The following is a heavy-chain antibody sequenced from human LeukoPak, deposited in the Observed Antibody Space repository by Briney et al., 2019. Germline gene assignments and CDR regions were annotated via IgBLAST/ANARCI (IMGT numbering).Heavy chain of an antibody. Sequence: ASVKVSCKASGYTFTSYDINWVRQATGQGLEWMGWMNPNSGNTGYAQKFQGRVTMTRNTSISTAYMELSSLRSEDTAMYYCARDVGITVADSFDPWGQGTLVTVSS. CDR1: GYTFTSYD. CDR3: ARDVGITVADSFDP. V-gene: IGHV1-8*01. CDR2: MNPNSGNT. J-gene: IGHJ5*02. D-gene: IGHD6-13*01.